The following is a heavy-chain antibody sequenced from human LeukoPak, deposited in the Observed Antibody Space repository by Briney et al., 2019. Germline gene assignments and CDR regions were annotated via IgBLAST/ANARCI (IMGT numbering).Heavy chain of an antibody. CDR2: IVVGSGNT. Sequence: VASVKVSCKASGFTFTSSAMQWVRQARGQRLEWIGWIVVGSGNTNYAQKFQERVTITRDMSTSTAYMELSSLRSEDTAVYYCARWDTAMVTHWGQGTLVTVSS. CDR1: GFTFTSSA. D-gene: IGHD5-18*01. J-gene: IGHJ4*02. CDR3: ARWDTAMVTH. V-gene: IGHV1-58*02.